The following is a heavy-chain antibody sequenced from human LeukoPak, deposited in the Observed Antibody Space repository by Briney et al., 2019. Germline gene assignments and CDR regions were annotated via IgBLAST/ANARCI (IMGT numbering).Heavy chain of an antibody. Sequence: SETLSLTXTVSGGSISSGDYYWSWIRQPPGKGLEWIGYIYYSGSTYYNPSLKSRVTISVDTSKNQFSLKLSSVTAADTAVYYCASSTTYYYDSSGSDLDYWGQGTLVTVSS. CDR1: GGSISSGDYY. D-gene: IGHD3-22*01. J-gene: IGHJ4*02. CDR3: ASSTTYYYDSSGSDLDY. CDR2: IYYSGST. V-gene: IGHV4-30-4*08.